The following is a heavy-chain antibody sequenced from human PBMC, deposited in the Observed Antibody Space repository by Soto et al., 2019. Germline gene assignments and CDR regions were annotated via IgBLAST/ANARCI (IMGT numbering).Heavy chain of an antibody. V-gene: IGHV4-59*01. D-gene: IGHD5-18*01. CDR2: IYYSGST. J-gene: IGHJ6*02. CDR3: ARDEGYSYGLGYYYYGMDV. CDR1: GGSISSYY. Sequence: LSLTCTVSGGSISSYYWSWIRQPPGKGLEWIGYIYYSGSTNYNPSLKSRVTISVDTSKNQFSLKLSSVTAADTAVYYCARDEGYSYGLGYYYYGMDVWGQGTTVTVSS.